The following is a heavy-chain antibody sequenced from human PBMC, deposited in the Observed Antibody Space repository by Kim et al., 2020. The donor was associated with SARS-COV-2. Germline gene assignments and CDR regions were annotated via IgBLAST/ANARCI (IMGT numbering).Heavy chain of an antibody. D-gene: IGHD6-6*01. V-gene: IGHV3-30*04. J-gene: IGHJ4*02. Sequence: GGSLRLSCAASGFTFSSYAMHWVRHAPGKGLEWVAVISYDGSNKYYADSVKGRFTISRDNSKNTLYLQMNSLRAEDTAVYYCARGGGIAARGFDYWGQGTLVTVSS. CDR3: ARGGGIAARGFDY. CDR2: ISYDGSNK. CDR1: GFTFSSYA.